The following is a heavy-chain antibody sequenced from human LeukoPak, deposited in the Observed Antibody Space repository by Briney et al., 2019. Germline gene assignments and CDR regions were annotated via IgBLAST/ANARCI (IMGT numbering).Heavy chain of an antibody. J-gene: IGHJ4*02. CDR1: GFTFSAYS. Sequence: GGSLRLSCAASGFTFSAYSMNWVRQAPGKGLEWISYIGISSGNTKYADSVKGRFTISGDKAKNSLYLQMNSLRVEDTAVYYCARDYKYAFDNWGQGTLVAVSS. CDR3: ARDYKYAFDN. V-gene: IGHV3-48*01. CDR2: IGISSGNT. D-gene: IGHD5-24*01.